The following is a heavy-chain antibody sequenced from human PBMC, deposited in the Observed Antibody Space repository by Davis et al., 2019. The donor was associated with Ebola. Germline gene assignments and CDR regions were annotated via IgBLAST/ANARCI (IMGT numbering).Heavy chain of an antibody. CDR2: INSGNGKT. Sequence: ASVKVSCKASGYTFTTYGIHWVRQAPGQRLEWMGWINSGNGKTRYSEKFQGRVTITRDTSASTAYMELSSLRSEDTALYYCARDFFRWAAEIVILPGQDGPIDPWGQGTLVTVSS. D-gene: IGHD3-16*02. CDR3: ARDFFRWAAEIVILPGQDGPIDP. V-gene: IGHV1-3*01. J-gene: IGHJ5*02. CDR1: GYTFTTYG.